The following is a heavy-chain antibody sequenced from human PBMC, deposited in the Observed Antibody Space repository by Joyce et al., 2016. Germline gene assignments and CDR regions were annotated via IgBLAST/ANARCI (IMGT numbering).Heavy chain of an antibody. D-gene: IGHD3-9*01. J-gene: IGHJ4*02. CDR3: ARSRFFDLLTGYFDY. Sequence: QVHLAQSGADVKKPGASVKVSCKSSGYTFTGFYIHWVRQAPGERPEGMGWINPSSGGAYYAQKFKGRVTMTRDTSIATAYMELSSLRSDDTAVYYCARSRFFDLLTGYFDYWGQGNLVTVSS. CDR2: INPSSGGA. CDR1: GYTFTGFY. V-gene: IGHV1-2*02.